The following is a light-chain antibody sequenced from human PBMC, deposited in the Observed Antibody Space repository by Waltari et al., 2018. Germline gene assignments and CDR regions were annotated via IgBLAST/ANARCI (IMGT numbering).Light chain of an antibody. J-gene: IGKJ1*01. CDR3: QQYNTYAT. V-gene: IGKV1-5*03. CDR1: QNIRSW. Sequence: DIQMTQSPSTLSASVGDRVIITCRASQNIRSWLAWYQQRPGKAPKVLIYKASILQSGVPSRFSGSGSGTEFTLTISSLQPEDFATYYCQQYNTYATFGQGTKVEIK. CDR2: KAS.